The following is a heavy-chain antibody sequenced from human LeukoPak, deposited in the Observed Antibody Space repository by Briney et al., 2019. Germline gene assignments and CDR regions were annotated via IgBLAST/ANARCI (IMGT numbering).Heavy chain of an antibody. D-gene: IGHD6-19*01. J-gene: IGHJ4*02. CDR2: VYSGGRT. CDR1: GFTVSSNY. V-gene: IGHV3-53*01. CDR3: ARGPAVAEAGWGDYFDY. Sequence: QPGGSLRLSCAASGFTVSSNYMSWVRQAPGKGLEWVSVVYSGGRTYYADSVKGRFTISRDTSKNTLYLQMNSLRADDTAVYYCARGPAVAEAGWGDYFDYWGQGTLVTVSS.